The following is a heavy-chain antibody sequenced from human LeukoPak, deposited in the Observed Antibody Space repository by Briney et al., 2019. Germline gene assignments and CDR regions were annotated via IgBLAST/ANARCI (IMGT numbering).Heavy chain of an antibody. V-gene: IGHV3-9*03. D-gene: IGHD2-2*01. CDR3: AKDHSGYHSAFDI. CDR2: ISWNSGSI. Sequence: PGGSLRLSCAASGFTFDDYAMHWVRHAPGKGLEWVSGISWNSGSIGYADSVKGRFTISRDNAKNSLYLQMNSLRAEDMALYYCAKDHSGYHSAFDIWGQGTMVTVSS. J-gene: IGHJ3*02. CDR1: GFTFDDYA.